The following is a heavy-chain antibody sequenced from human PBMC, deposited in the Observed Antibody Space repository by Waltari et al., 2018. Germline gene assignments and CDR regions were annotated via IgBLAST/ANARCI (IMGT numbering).Heavy chain of an antibody. V-gene: IGHV4-61*02. CDR2: IYTSGST. J-gene: IGHJ4*02. CDR3: ARGPLLSKVDY. Sequence: QVQLQESGPGLVKPSQTLSLTCTVSGGSIDSGSSYWIWIRQPAGNGLEWIGRIYTSGSTNYNPSLKSRVTISVDTSKNQFSLNLSSVTAADTAVYYCARGPLLSKVDYWGQGTLVTVSS. D-gene: IGHD1-26*01. CDR1: GGSIDSGSSY.